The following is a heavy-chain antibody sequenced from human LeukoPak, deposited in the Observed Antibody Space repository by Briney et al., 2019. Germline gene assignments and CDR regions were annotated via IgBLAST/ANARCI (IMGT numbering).Heavy chain of an antibody. CDR2: IYSGGNT. CDR3: AKGEDFWSGYYDY. D-gene: IGHD3-3*01. J-gene: IGHJ4*02. V-gene: IGHV3-53*01. CDR1: GFTVSSNY. Sequence: GGSLRLSCAASGFTVSSNYMSWVRQAPGKGLEWVSVIYSGGNTYYADSVKGRFTISRDNSKNTLYLQMNSLRAEDTAVYYCAKGEDFWSGYYDYWGQGTLVTVSS.